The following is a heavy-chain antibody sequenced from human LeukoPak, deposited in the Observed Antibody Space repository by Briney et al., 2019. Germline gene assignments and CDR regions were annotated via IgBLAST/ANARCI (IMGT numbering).Heavy chain of an antibody. D-gene: IGHD2-21*02. CDR2: IYYSGST. V-gene: IGHV4-39*01. CDR1: GGSISSSSYY. J-gene: IGHJ5*02. CDR3: ARGGGDPPFNWFDP. Sequence: SETLSLTCTVSGGSISSSSYYWGWIRQPPGKGLEWIGSIYYSGSTYYNPSLKSRVTISVDTSKNQFSLKLSSVTAADTAVYYCARGGGDPPFNWFDPWGQGTLVTVSS.